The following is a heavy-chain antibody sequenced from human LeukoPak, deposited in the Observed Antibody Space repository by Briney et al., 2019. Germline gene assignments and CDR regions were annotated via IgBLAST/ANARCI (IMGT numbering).Heavy chain of an antibody. Sequence: PSETLSLTCAVYDGSFSGYYWSWTRQPPGKGLEWIGEINHRGITNYNPSLRSRVTISVDTPKNQFSLKLNSVTAADTAVYYCARHYRRDNSGWSRGWFDPWGQGTLVTVSS. CDR1: DGSFSGYY. CDR2: INHRGIT. V-gene: IGHV4-34*01. J-gene: IGHJ5*02. CDR3: ARHYRRDNSGWSRGWFDP. D-gene: IGHD6-19*01.